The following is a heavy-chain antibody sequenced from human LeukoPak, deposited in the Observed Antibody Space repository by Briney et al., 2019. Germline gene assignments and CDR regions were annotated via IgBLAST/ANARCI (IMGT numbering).Heavy chain of an antibody. CDR1: GFTFDDYA. CDR3: AKSGYYYDSSGYYPDY. J-gene: IGHJ4*02. D-gene: IGHD3-22*01. CDR2: ISWDGGST. V-gene: IGHV3-43D*03. Sequence: GGSLRLSCAASGFTFDDYAMHWVRQAPGKGLEWVSLISWDGGSTYYADSVKGRFTISRDNSKDSLYLQMNSLRAEDTALYYCAKSGYYYDSSGYYPDYWGQGTLVTVSS.